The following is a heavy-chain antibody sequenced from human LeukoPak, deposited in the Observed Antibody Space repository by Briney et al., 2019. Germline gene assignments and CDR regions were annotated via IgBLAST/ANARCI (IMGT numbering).Heavy chain of an antibody. Sequence: GGSLRLSCAASGLTFSSYWMHWVRQAPGKGLVWVSRINSDGSTTTYADSVKGRFTISRDNAKNTLYLQMNSLRAEDTAAYYCARDRRGVAGGYWGQGTLVIVSS. V-gene: IGHV3-74*01. CDR3: ARDRRGVAGGY. D-gene: IGHD6-19*01. CDR1: GLTFSSYW. CDR2: INSDGSTT. J-gene: IGHJ4*02.